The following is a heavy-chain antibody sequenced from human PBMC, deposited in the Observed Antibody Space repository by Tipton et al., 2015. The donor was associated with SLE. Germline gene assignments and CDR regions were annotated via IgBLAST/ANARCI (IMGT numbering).Heavy chain of an antibody. CDR3: AREFRDGGSYHYYYYYMDV. CDR1: GGSIRSSSYY. Sequence: LRLSCTVSGGSIRSSSYYWGWIRQPPGKGLEWIGSIYYSGSTYCNPSLKSRVTISVDTSKNQFSLKLSSVTAADTAVYYCAREFRDGGSYHYYYYYMDVWGKGTTVTVSS. D-gene: IGHD1-26*01. J-gene: IGHJ6*03. CDR2: IYYSGST. V-gene: IGHV4-39*07.